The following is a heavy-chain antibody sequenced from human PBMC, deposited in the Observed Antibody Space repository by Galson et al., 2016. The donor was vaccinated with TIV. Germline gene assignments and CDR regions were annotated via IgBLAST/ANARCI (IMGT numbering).Heavy chain of an antibody. J-gene: IGHJ4*02. CDR3: ARVVIDGGSFYHLDS. CDR1: GFSLTTPGMC. CDR2: IDWDDDK. Sequence: PALVKPTQTLTLTCDFSGFSLTTPGMCVSWIRQPPGKAPEWLALIDWDDDKFYTTSLKTRLTISKDTSRDQVILRMTNMDPVDTATYFCARVVIDGGSFYHLDSWGQGTQVTVSS. D-gene: IGHD2-15*01. V-gene: IGHV2-70*01.